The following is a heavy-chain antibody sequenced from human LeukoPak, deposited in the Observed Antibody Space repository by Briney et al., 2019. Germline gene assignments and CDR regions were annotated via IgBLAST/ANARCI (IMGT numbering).Heavy chain of an antibody. J-gene: IGHJ5*02. CDR3: ARDLGHYDILTGFIMGWFDP. Sequence: PSETLSLTCTVSGGSISSGDYYWSWIRQPPGKGLEWIGYIYYSGSTSYNPSLKSRVTISVDTSKNQFSLKLSSVTAADTAVYYCARDLGHYDILTGFIMGWFDPWGQGTLVTVSS. CDR1: GGSISSGDYY. CDR2: IYYSGST. V-gene: IGHV4-30-4*01. D-gene: IGHD3-9*01.